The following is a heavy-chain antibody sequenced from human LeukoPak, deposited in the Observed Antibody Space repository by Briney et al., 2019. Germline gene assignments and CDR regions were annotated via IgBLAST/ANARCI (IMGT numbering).Heavy chain of an antibody. CDR3: ARHTTAAGYYFDY. D-gene: IGHD6-13*01. Sequence: SETLSLTCAVYGGSFSGYYWSWIRLPPGKGLEWIGYIHYSGSTKYNPSLKSRVTISADTSKNQFSLKLRSVTAADTAVYYCARHTTAAGYYFDYWGQGTLVTVSS. CDR2: IHYSGST. J-gene: IGHJ4*02. V-gene: IGHV4-59*08. CDR1: GGSFSGYY.